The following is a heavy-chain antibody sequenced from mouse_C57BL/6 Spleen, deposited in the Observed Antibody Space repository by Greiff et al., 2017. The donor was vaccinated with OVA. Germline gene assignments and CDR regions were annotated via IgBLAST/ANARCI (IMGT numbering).Heavy chain of an antibody. J-gene: IGHJ3*01. V-gene: IGHV1-50*01. CDR3: ARRDYYGSSPAWFAY. CDR2: IDPSDSYT. D-gene: IGHD1-1*01. CDR1: GYTFTSYW. Sequence: QVQLQQPGAELVKPGASVKLSCKASGYTFTSYWMQWVKQRPGQGLEWIGEIDPSDSYTNYNQKFKGKATLTVDTSSSTAYMQLSSLTSVDSAVYYCARRDYYGSSPAWFAYWGQGTLVTVSA.